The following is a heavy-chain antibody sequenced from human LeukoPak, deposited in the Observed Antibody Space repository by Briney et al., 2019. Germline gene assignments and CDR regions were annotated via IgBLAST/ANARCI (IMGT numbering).Heavy chain of an antibody. Sequence: GGSLRLSCAASGFTFSHFWMSWVRQTPGKGLEWVANLKPDGSDNYYVDSVRGRFTISRDNAKNSLYLQINSLTAEDTAVYYCATEDRWAFDSWGQGTMVTVSS. J-gene: IGHJ3*01. CDR3: ATEDRWAFDS. CDR1: GFTFSHFW. D-gene: IGHD2-15*01. CDR2: LKPDGSDN. V-gene: IGHV3-7*01.